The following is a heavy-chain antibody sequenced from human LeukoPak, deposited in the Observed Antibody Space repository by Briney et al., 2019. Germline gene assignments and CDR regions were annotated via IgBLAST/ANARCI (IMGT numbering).Heavy chain of an antibody. Sequence: SETLSLTCTVSGGSISSYYWSWIRQPPGKGLEWIGNIYYSGSTNYNPSLKSRVTILVDTSKNQFSLKLSSVTAADTAVYYCARATFKYCSSTSCLWFDYWGQGTLVTVSS. J-gene: IGHJ4*02. CDR2: IYYSGST. V-gene: IGHV4-59*12. CDR1: GGSISSYY. CDR3: ARATFKYCSSTSCLWFDY. D-gene: IGHD2-2*01.